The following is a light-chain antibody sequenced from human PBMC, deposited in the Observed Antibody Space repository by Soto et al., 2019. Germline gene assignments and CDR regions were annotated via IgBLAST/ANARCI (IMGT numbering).Light chain of an antibody. CDR2: GAS. CDR1: QSVSSSY. Sequence: EIVLTQSPGTLSLSPGERATLSCRASQSVSSSYLAWYQQKPGQAPRLLIYGASSRATRIPDRFSGSGSGTDFTLTISRLEPEEFAVYYCQQYGSSPRTFGQGTKLEIK. V-gene: IGKV3-20*01. J-gene: IGKJ2*01. CDR3: QQYGSSPRT.